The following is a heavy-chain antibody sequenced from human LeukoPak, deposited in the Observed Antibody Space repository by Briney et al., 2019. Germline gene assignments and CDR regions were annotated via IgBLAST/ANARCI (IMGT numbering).Heavy chain of an antibody. CDR3: ASDPGTATRGFHMDV. D-gene: IGHD6-13*01. Sequence: GGSLRLSCAASGFTFSNYDMHWVRQAPGKGLEWLSLIWSDGRIEQYAASVKGRITISRDNSKNTVYLQMNSLRGEDTAVYYCASDPGTATRGFHMDVWGKGTRITVSS. CDR2: IWSDGRIE. CDR1: GFTFSNYD. J-gene: IGHJ6*03. V-gene: IGHV3-30*19.